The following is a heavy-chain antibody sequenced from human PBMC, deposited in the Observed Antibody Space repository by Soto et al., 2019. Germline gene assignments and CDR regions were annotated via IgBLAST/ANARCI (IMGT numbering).Heavy chain of an antibody. Sequence: EVQLVESGGGLVQPGGSLRLSCAASGFTFSDHYMDWVRQAPGKGLEWVGRSKNKADSYTTEYAASVKGRFTISRDGSKNSLFLQMTSLKTADTAVYYCTVWGSGNDFGAAWGQGILVTVSS. CDR1: GFTFSDHY. V-gene: IGHV3-72*01. D-gene: IGHD3-10*01. CDR3: TVWGSGNDFGAA. J-gene: IGHJ4*02. CDR2: SKNKADSYTT.